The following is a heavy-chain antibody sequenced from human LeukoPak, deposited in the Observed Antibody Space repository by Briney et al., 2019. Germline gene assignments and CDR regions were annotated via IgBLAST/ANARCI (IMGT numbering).Heavy chain of an antibody. Sequence: GGSLRLSCAASGFTFSSYSMNWVRQAPGKGLEWVSSISSSSSYIYYTDSVKGRFTISRDNAKNSLYLQMNSLRAEDTAVYYCARGEGIAAAGPSQRLQEHCFDYWGQGTLVSVSS. D-gene: IGHD6-13*01. V-gene: IGHV3-21*01. CDR3: ARGEGIAAAGPSQRLQEHCFDY. J-gene: IGHJ4*02. CDR1: GFTFSSYS. CDR2: ISSSSSYI.